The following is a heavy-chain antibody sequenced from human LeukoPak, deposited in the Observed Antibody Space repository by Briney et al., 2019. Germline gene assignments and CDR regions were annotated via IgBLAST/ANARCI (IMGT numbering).Heavy chain of an antibody. V-gene: IGHV3-23*01. Sequence: GGSLRLSCAASGFTFSSYAMSWVRQAPGKGLEWVSAISGSGGSTYYADSVKGRFTISRDNSKTTLYLQMNSLRAEDTAVYYCAKVEEHSSGWYGYYYGMDVWGQGTTVTGSS. D-gene: IGHD6-19*01. CDR1: GFTFSSYA. CDR2: ISGSGGST. CDR3: AKVEEHSSGWYGYYYGMDV. J-gene: IGHJ6*02.